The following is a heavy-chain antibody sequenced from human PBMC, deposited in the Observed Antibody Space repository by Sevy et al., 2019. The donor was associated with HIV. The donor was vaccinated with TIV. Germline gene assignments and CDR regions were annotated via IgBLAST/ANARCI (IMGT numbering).Heavy chain of an antibody. D-gene: IGHD1-1*01. J-gene: IGHJ4*02. CDR2: ISSTSAYI. Sequence: GWSLRLSCAASGFTFSSYRMTWVRQAPGKGLEWVSCISSTSAYINYADSVKGRFTISRDNAKNLLYLQMDSLRVEDTAVYYCARAVLEISTWRSDYWGQGTLVTVSS. CDR1: GFTFSSYR. V-gene: IGHV3-21*01. CDR3: ARAVLEISTWRSDY.